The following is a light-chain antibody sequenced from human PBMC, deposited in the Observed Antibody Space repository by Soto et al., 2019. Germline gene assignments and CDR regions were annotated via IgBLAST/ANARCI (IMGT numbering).Light chain of an antibody. CDR3: QSYDSSLNRV. CDR1: SSNIGANYD. CDR2: GDN. Sequence: QSTRTQPRSVSGDPWQRITISCTRSSSNIGANYDVHWYRQVPGTAPKLLMSGDNNRPSGVADRFSGSKSGTSASLAITRLQAEDEADYYCQSYDSSLNRVFGTGTKVTVL. J-gene: IGLJ1*01. V-gene: IGLV1-40*01.